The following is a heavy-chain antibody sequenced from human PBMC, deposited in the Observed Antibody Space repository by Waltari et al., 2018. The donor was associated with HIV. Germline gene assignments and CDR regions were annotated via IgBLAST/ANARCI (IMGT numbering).Heavy chain of an antibody. CDR2: IYTSGTT. CDR3: ARTPANYDFWNTYDGDYCDT. CDR1: GGSISTHY. Sequence: QVRLEEAGPGVVMASDTLSLTCSVSGGSISTHYWSWVRQSGGDHLEQPAGEGLQWIGRIYTSGTTNYNPSLSARAILSVDTSKNQFSLTLSSVTPADTAMYFCARTPANYDFWNTYDGDYCDTWGQGLLVTVSS. D-gene: IGHD3-3*01. V-gene: IGHV4-4*07. J-gene: IGHJ4*01.